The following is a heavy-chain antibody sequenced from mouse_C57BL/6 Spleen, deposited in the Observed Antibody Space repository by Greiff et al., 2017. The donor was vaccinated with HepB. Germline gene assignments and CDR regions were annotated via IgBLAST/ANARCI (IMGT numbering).Heavy chain of an antibody. CDR1: GYTFTDYN. V-gene: IGHV1-18*01. D-gene: IGHD2-2*01. Sequence: VQLQQSGPELVKPGASVKIPCKASGYTFTDYNMDWVKQSHGKSLEWIGDINPNNGGTIYNQKFKGKATLTVDKSSSTAYMELRSLTSEDTAVYYCARFRGYGYAWYFDVWGTGTTVTVSS. J-gene: IGHJ1*03. CDR2: INPNNGGT. CDR3: ARFRGYGYAWYFDV.